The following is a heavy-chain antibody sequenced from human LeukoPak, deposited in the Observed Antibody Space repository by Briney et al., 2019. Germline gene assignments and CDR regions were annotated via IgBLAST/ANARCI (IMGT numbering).Heavy chain of an antibody. J-gene: IGHJ4*02. V-gene: IGHV1-69*13. CDR2: IIPIFGTA. CDR1: GGTFSSYA. D-gene: IGHD3-3*01. CDR3: ARDLGVYDPPETLLTG. Sequence: GASVKVSCKASGGTFSSYAISWVRQAPGQGLEWMGGIIPIFGTANYAQKFQGRVTITADESTSTAYMELSSLRSEDTAVYYCARDLGVYDPPETLLTGWGQGTLVTVSS.